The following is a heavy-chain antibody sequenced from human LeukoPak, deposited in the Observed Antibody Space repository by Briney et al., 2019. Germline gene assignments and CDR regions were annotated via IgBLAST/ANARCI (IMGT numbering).Heavy chain of an antibody. CDR1: GGSISSYY. CDR2: IYTSGST. Sequence: SETLSLTCTVSGGSISSYYWSWIRQPAGKGLEWIGRIYTSGSTNYNPSLKSRVTISVDTSKNQFSLKLNSVTAADTAVYYCVREREKQWLFWGQGTLVPVSS. J-gene: IGHJ4*02. V-gene: IGHV4-4*07. D-gene: IGHD6-19*01. CDR3: VREREKQWLF.